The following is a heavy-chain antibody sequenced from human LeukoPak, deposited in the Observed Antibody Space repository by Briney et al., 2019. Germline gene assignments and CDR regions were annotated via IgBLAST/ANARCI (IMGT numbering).Heavy chain of an antibody. CDR2: INPNSGGT. V-gene: IGHV1-2*02. J-gene: IGHJ5*02. Sequence: ASVKVSCKASGYTFTGYYMHWVRQAPGQGLEWMGWINPNSGGTNYAQKFQGRVTMTRDTSISTAYMELSRLRSDDTAVYYCARDRGIVVVPAAMTHNWFDPWGHGTLVTVPS. CDR3: ARDRGIVVVPAAMTHNWFDP. CDR1: GYTFTGYY. D-gene: IGHD2-2*01.